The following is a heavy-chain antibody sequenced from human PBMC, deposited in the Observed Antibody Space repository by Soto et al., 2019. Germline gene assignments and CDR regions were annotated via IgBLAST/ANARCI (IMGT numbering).Heavy chain of an antibody. D-gene: IGHD2-21*01. CDR1: GYIFTNYW. J-gene: IGHJ6*02. Sequence: QDQLVQSGAEVKKPGASVKVSCEASGYIFTNYWISWVRLAPGQGLEWMGIIDPSRGSTTYAPKFQGRITMTRDTAANTAYMELSSLRSEDTAVYYCAVCGGNMPPYPYTGLDVWGQGTTVIVSS. CDR2: IDPSRGST. V-gene: IGHV1-46*01. CDR3: AVCGGNMPPYPYTGLDV.